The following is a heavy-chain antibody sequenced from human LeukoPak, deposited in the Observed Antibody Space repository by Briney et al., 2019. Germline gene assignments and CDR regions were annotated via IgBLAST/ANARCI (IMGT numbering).Heavy chain of an antibody. CDR3: ARGGVGATIDY. J-gene: IGHJ4*02. V-gene: IGHV3-13*01. D-gene: IGHD1-26*01. CDR1: GFTFSSYD. Sequence: GVLRLSCAASGFTFSSYDMHWVRQATGKGLEWVSAIGTAGDTYYPGSVKGRFTISRENAKNSLYLQMNSLRAGDTAVYYCARGGVGATIDYWGQGTLVTVSS. CDR2: IGTAGDT.